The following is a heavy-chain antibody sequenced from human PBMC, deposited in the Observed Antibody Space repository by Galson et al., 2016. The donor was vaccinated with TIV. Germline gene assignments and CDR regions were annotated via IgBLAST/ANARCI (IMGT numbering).Heavy chain of an antibody. Sequence: SCKVSGDSLNDLVIHWVRQAPGKGLEWMGGFDPEVSKTVYAQMLQGRVTMAADTSRNTAYMELGSLRFEDTAVYYCATVAWFPGLSLDNWGQGTLVTVSS. V-gene: IGHV1-24*01. D-gene: IGHD2/OR15-2a*01. CDR1: GDSLNDLV. CDR2: FDPEVSKT. J-gene: IGHJ4*02. CDR3: ATVAWFPGLSLDN.